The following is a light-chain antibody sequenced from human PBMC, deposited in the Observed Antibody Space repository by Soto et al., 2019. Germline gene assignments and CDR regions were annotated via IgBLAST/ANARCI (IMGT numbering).Light chain of an antibody. J-gene: IGLJ2*01. V-gene: IGLV3-21*04. CDR3: QVWDSSSDHPV. CDR1: NIVRKN. CDR2: YDR. Sequence: SYELTQPPSMSVAPGETATMTCGGTNIVRKNVHWYQQKPGQAPVLVIFYDRDRPSGIPERFSGSNSGNTATLTISRVEAGDEADYYCQVWDSSSDHPVFGGGTKLTVL.